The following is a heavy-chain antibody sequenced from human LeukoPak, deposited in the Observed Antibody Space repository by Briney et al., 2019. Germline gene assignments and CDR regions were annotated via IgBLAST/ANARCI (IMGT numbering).Heavy chain of an antibody. Sequence: GGSLRLSCAASGFTFSSHSMNWVRQAPGKGLEWVSYISSSSSNKYYADSVKGRFTISRDNAKNSLYLQMNSLRAEDTAVYYCAREGLTYGYPYWGQGTLVTVSS. V-gene: IGHV3-48*01. CDR3: AREGLTYGYPY. CDR2: ISSSSSNK. D-gene: IGHD5-18*01. CDR1: GFTFSSHS. J-gene: IGHJ4*02.